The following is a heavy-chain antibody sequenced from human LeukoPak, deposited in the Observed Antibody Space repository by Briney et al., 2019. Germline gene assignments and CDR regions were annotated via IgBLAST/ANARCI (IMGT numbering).Heavy chain of an antibody. Sequence: GGSLRLSCAASGFTFSTYWMHWVRQAPGKGLVCVSRIKSDGSSTSYADSVKGRFTISRDDAKNTLYLQMNSLRAEDTAVYYCARAYNSHFDYWGQGALVTVSS. V-gene: IGHV3-74*01. J-gene: IGHJ4*02. D-gene: IGHD1-1*01. CDR3: ARAYNSHFDY. CDR2: IKSDGSST. CDR1: GFTFSTYW.